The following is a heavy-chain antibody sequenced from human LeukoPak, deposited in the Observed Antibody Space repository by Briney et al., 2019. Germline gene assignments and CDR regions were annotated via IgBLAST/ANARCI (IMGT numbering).Heavy chain of an antibody. D-gene: IGHD4-17*01. V-gene: IGHV3-30*18. J-gene: IGHJ4*02. CDR1: GFTFSSYG. CDR2: ISYDGSNK. Sequence: PGGSLRLSCAASGFTFSSYGMHWVRQAPGKGLEWVAVISYDGSNKYYADSVKGRFTISRDNSKNTLYLQMNSLRAEDTAVYYCAKWADYDYGDYEYYFDYWGQGTLVTASS. CDR3: AKWADYDYGDYEYYFDY.